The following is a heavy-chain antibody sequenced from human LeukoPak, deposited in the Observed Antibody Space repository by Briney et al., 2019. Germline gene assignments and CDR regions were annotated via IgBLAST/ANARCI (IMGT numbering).Heavy chain of an antibody. J-gene: IGHJ4*02. CDR2: MSPNSGNT. V-gene: IGHV1-8*01. CDR3: ARGPPNWGYDY. D-gene: IGHD7-27*01. CDR1: GYTFTSYD. Sequence: ASVKVSCKASGYTFTSYDINWVRQATGQGLEWMGWMSPNSGNTGYAQKFQGRVTMTRSTSMSTAYMELSSLRSEDTAVYYCARGPPNWGYDYWGQGTLITVSS.